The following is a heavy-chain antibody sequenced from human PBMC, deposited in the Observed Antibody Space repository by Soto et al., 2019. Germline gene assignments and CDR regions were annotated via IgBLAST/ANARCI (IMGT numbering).Heavy chain of an antibody. V-gene: IGHV2-5*02. D-gene: IGHD2-15*01. CDR3: AHRRSNYWSDY. CDR1: GFSLTTSGVG. J-gene: IGHJ4*02. Sequence: QITLKESGPTLVKPTQTLTLTCTFSGFSLTTSGVGVGWIRQPPGKALEWLALIYGDDDKRYSPSLKSRLTXTXXTSKNQVVLTMTNMDPVDTATYYCAHRRSNYWSDYWGQGTLVTVSS. CDR2: IYGDDDK.